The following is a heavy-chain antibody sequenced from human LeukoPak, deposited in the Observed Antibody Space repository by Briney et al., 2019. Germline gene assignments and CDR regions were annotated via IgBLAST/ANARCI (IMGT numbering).Heavy chain of an antibody. D-gene: IGHD3-22*01. V-gene: IGHV3-30*02. J-gene: IGHJ4*02. CDR2: IRYDGSNK. Sequence: PGGSLRLSCAASGFTFSSYGTHWVRQAPGKGLEWVAFIRYDGSNKYNADSVKGRFTISRDNSKNTLYLQMNSLRAEDTAVYYCAKDQAEGYYDSSGPVDYWGQGTLVTVSS. CDR1: GFTFSSYG. CDR3: AKDQAEGYYDSSGPVDY.